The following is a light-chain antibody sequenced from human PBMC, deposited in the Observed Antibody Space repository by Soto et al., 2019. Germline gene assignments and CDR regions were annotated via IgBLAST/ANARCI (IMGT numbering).Light chain of an antibody. CDR2: KAS. CDR3: QQYSNYAYT. Sequence: IQMTQSPSTLSASVGDRVTITCRASQSVFSWLAWYQHKPGKAPKLLIYKASTLEGGVPSRFSGSGSGTKFTLTISSLQHDDSATYYCQQYSNYAYTFGQGTKVEIK. V-gene: IGKV1-5*03. CDR1: QSVFSW. J-gene: IGKJ2*01.